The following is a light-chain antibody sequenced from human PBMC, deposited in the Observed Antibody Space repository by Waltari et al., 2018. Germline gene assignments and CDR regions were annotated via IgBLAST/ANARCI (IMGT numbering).Light chain of an antibody. CDR1: SSNLGNNY. CDR3: GTWDSSLSGAV. Sequence: QSVLTQPPSVSAAPGQRVTISCSGRSSNLGNNYVSWYRQFPGTAPKLLIYEDRERPSGIPGRFSGSKSGTSATLDITGLQAGDEADYYCGTWDSSLSGAVFGGGTHLTVL. J-gene: IGLJ7*01. V-gene: IGLV1-51*02. CDR2: EDR.